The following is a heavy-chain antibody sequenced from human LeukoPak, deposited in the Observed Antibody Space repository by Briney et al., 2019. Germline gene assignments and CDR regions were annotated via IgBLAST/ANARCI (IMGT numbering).Heavy chain of an antibody. V-gene: IGHV3-7*01. CDR3: ASFAGR. J-gene: IGHJ4*02. D-gene: IGHD2-21*01. CDR2: IKQDGSQN. CDR1: GFSFSSYW. Sequence: GGSLRLSCEASGFSFSSYWMSWVRQAPGKGLEWVASIKQDGSQNYYADSAKGRFTISRDNAKNFLYLQMNSLRAEDTAVYYCASFAGRWGQGTLVTVSS.